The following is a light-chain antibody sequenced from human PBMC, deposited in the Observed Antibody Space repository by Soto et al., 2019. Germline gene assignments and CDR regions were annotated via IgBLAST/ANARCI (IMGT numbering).Light chain of an antibody. CDR3: QQYSSHSPWT. CDR1: QTIPSW. Sequence: EIQMTQSPSTLSASIGDRVTITCRASQTIPSWLAWYQQKPGRGPKLLIFETSKLEDGVPSRFSGSGSGTEFTLTISSLQPDDFASYYCQQYSSHSPWTFGQGTKVEI. CDR2: ETS. V-gene: IGKV1-5*03. J-gene: IGKJ1*01.